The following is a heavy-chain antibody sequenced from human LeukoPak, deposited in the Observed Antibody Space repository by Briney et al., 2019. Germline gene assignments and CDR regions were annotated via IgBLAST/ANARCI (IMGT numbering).Heavy chain of an antibody. CDR1: GFTFSTYA. CDR3: AKCAGYSSSWPTDY. J-gene: IGHJ4*02. CDR2: ISGGGGST. Sequence: TGGSLRLSCAASGFTFSTYAMSWVRQAPGKGLEWVSAISGGGGSTSYADSVKGRFTISRDSSKNTLYLQMNSLRAEDTAVYYCAKCAGYSSSWPTDYWGQGTLVTVSS. D-gene: IGHD6-13*01. V-gene: IGHV3-23*01.